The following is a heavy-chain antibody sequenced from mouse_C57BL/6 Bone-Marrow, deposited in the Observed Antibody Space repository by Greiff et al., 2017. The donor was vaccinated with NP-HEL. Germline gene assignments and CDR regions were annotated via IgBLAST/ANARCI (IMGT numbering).Heavy chain of an antibody. Sequence: EVKVVESGGGLVKPGGSLKLSCAASGFTFSSYAMSWVRQTPEKRLEWVATISDGGSYTYYPDNVKGRFTISRDNAKNNLYLQMSHLKSEDTAMYYCARGGHFTTVVGPDYWGQGTTLTVSS. CDR1: GFTFSSYA. V-gene: IGHV5-4*03. CDR2: ISDGGSYT. CDR3: ARGGHFTTVVGPDY. D-gene: IGHD1-1*01. J-gene: IGHJ2*01.